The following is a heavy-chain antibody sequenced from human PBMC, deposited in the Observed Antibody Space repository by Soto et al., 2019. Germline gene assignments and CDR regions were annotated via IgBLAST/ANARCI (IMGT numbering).Heavy chain of an antibody. D-gene: IGHD5-12*01. CDR3: AKDIGRGYSGYDYGMDV. J-gene: IGHJ6*02. CDR2: ISWDGGST. CDR1: GFTFDDYA. Sequence: GGSLRLSCAASGFTFDDYAMHWVRQAPGKGLEWVSLISWDGGSTYYADSVKGRFTISRDNSKNSLYLQMNSLRAEDTALYYCAKDIGRGYSGYDYGMDVWGQGTTVTVSS. V-gene: IGHV3-43D*03.